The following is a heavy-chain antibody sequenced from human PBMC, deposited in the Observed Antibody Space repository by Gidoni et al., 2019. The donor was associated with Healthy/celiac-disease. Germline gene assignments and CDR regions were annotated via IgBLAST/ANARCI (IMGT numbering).Heavy chain of an antibody. CDR2: IYWDDDK. CDR3: AHRRDYGDYGELFDY. V-gene: IGHV2-5*02. Sequence: QITLKESGPTLVKPTQTLTLTCTFSGFSLSTSGVGVGWIRQPPGKALEWLALIYWDDDKRYSPSLKSRLTITKDTSKNQVVLTMTNMDPVDTATYYCAHRRDYGDYGELFDYWGQGTLVTVSS. J-gene: IGHJ4*02. D-gene: IGHD4-17*01. CDR1: GFSLSTSGVG.